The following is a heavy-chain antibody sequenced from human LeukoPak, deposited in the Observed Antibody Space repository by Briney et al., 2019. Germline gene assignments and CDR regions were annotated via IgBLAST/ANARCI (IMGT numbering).Heavy chain of an antibody. CDR2: VSGGGVTT. D-gene: IGHD6-19*01. V-gene: IGHV3-23*01. Sequence: GGSLRLSCAASGFTFSSYAMSWVRQAPGKGLEWVSTVSGGGVTTYYADSAKGRFTISRDNSKNTLYLQMNSLTAEDTGVYYCPKQSYASGWNPFDYWGQGILVTVPS. J-gene: IGHJ4*02. CDR1: GFTFSSYA. CDR3: PKQSYASGWNPFDY.